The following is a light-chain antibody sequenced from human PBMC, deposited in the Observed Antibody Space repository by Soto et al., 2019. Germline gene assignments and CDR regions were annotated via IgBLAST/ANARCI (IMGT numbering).Light chain of an antibody. Sequence: QSVLTQPASVSGSPGQSINISCTGTSSDVGGYNSVSWYQHHPGKAPKLIIYDVSNRPSGVSNPFSGSKSGNTASLTISGLQAEDEADYYCSSYTRSSTLFGTGTKVTDL. V-gene: IGLV2-14*03. CDR3: SSYTRSSTL. CDR1: SSDVGGYNS. CDR2: DVS. J-gene: IGLJ1*01.